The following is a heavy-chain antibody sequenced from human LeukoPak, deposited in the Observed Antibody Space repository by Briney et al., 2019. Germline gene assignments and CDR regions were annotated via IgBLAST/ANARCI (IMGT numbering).Heavy chain of an antibody. CDR1: GGSISSYY. CDR3: ARDLRQLHYYYMDV. Sequence: PSETLSLTCTVSGGSISSYYWSWIRQPPGKGLEWIGYIYYSGSTNYNPSLKSRVTISVDTSKNQFSLKLSSVTAADTAVYYCARDLRQLHYYYMDVWGKGTTVTVSS. CDR2: IYYSGST. D-gene: IGHD3-10*01. V-gene: IGHV4-59*01. J-gene: IGHJ6*03.